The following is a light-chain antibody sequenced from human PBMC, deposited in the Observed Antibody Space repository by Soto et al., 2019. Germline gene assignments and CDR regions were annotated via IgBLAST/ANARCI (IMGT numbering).Light chain of an antibody. Sequence: EIVLTQSPATLSLSPGERATLSCRASQSISDTLAWYQQKPGQAPRLLIYGASTRAPGFPARFSGSGSGTDFTLTISSLEPEDFAVYYCQQRSNWPRITFGQGTRLEI. CDR1: QSISDT. CDR3: QQRSNWPRIT. CDR2: GAS. J-gene: IGKJ5*01. V-gene: IGKV3-11*01.